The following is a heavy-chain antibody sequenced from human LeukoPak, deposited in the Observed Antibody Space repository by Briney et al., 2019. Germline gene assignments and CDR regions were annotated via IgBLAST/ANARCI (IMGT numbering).Heavy chain of an antibody. Sequence: PGGSLRLSCAASGFTFSSYNMNWVRQAPGKGLEWVSSISSSSSSYIYYADSVKGRFTVSRDNAKNSLYLQMNSLRAEDTAVYYCARDRVATMTPSEPYYWYFDLWGRGTLVTVSS. CDR1: GFTFSSYN. V-gene: IGHV3-21*01. CDR2: ISSSSSSYI. CDR3: ARDRVATMTPSEPYYWYFDL. J-gene: IGHJ2*01. D-gene: IGHD5-12*01.